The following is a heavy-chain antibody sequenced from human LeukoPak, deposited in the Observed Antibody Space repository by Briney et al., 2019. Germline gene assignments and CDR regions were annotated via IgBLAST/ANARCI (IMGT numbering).Heavy chain of an antibody. CDR1: RGSITTYY. CDR3: AADRQQGGSGSYWFDP. J-gene: IGHJ5*02. Sequence: SETLSLTCTVSRGSITTYYWSWIRQSAGKGLEWIGNVYHSGSTTYNPSLKSRVTISVDTSKNQFSLRMTSVTTADTAVYYCAADRQQGGSGSYWFDPWGQGTRVTVSS. V-gene: IGHV4-59*01. CDR2: VYHSGST. D-gene: IGHD3-10*01.